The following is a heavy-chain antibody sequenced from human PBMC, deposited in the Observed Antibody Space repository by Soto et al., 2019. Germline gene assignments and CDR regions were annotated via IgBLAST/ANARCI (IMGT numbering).Heavy chain of an antibody. CDR3: ARDSRNYYYGMDV. V-gene: IGHV3-53*02. Sequence: EVQLVETGGGLIQPGGSLRLSCAASGFTVSSNYMSWVRQAPGKGLEWVSVIYSGGSTYYADSVKGRFTISRDNSKNTLYLQMNSLRAEDTAVYYCARDSRNYYYGMDVWGQGTTVTVSS. J-gene: IGHJ6*02. CDR2: IYSGGST. D-gene: IGHD6-13*01. CDR1: GFTVSSNY.